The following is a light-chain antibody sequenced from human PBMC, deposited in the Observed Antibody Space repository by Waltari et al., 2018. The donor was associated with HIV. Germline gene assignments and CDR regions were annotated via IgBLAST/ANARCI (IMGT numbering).Light chain of an antibody. J-gene: IGLJ2*01. CDR2: NSE. Sequence: QSVLTQPPSASGTPGQSVTISCSGNSSNIESNFVSWYQQVPGAAPKLLIYNSEQRPSGVPDRFSGSKSGSSASLAISGLRSEDEADYYCAAWDDSLGDGFFGGGTKLTVL. V-gene: IGLV1-47*02. CDR1: SSNIESNF. CDR3: AAWDDSLGDGF.